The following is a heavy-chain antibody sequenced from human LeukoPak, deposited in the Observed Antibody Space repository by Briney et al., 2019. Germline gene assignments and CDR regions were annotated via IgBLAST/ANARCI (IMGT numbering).Heavy chain of an antibody. CDR3: ARGGPQPTLLWFGELLFDY. CDR1: GITFSTYW. Sequence: GGSLRLSCAGSGITFSTYWMHWVRQAPGKGLEWVSGINWNGGSTGYADSVKGRFTISRDNAKNSLYLQMNSLRAEDTALYYCARGGPQPTLLWFGELLFDYWGQGTLVTVSS. CDR2: INWNGGST. D-gene: IGHD3-10*01. J-gene: IGHJ4*02. V-gene: IGHV3-20*04.